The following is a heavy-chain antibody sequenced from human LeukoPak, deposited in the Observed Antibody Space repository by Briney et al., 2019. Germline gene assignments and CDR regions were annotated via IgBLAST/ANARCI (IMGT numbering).Heavy chain of an antibody. D-gene: IGHD2-2*01. CDR1: GASISSSTYY. J-gene: IGHJ5*02. CDR2: LYYSGST. CDR3: ARSAPRYCSSTSCYGGLLEFDP. Sequence: SETLSLTCTVSGASISSSTYYWGWIRQPPGKGLEWIGTLYYSGSTYFSPSLQSRVTISVDTSKNQFSLKLSSVTAADTAVYYCARSAPRYCSSTSCYGGLLEFDPWGQGTLVTVSS. V-gene: IGHV4-39*01.